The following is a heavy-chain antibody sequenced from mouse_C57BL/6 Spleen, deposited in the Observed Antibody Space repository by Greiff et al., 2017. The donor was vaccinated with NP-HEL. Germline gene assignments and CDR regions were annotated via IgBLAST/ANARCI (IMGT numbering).Heavy chain of an antibody. D-gene: IGHD1-1*01. J-gene: IGHJ1*03. CDR1: GFTFSNYW. Sequence: DVMLVESGGGLVQPGGSMKLSCVASGFTFSNYWMNWVRQSPEKGLEWVAQIRLKSDNYATHYAESVKGRFTISRDDSKSSVYLQMNNLRAEDTGIYYCSPYYYGSSGWYFDVWGTGTTVTVSS. V-gene: IGHV6-3*01. CDR2: IRLKSDNYAT. CDR3: SPYYYGSSGWYFDV.